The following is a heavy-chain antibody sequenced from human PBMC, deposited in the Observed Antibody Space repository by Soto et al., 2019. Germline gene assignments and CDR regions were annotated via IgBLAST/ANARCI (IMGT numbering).Heavy chain of an antibody. Sequence: GASVKVSCKVSGYTLTELSMHWVRQAPGKGLEWMGGLDPEDGETIYAQKFQGRVTMTEDTSTDTAYMELSSLRSEDTAVYYCATVPQAMIVVVPDYWRQGTLVTVSS. D-gene: IGHD3-22*01. CDR3: ATVPQAMIVVVPDY. CDR2: LDPEDGET. J-gene: IGHJ4*02. CDR1: GYTLTELS. V-gene: IGHV1-24*01.